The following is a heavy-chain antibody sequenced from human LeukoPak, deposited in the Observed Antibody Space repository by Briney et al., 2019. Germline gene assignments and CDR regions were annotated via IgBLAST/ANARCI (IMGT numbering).Heavy chain of an antibody. J-gene: IGHJ4*02. CDR1: GFTFSSYA. V-gene: IGHV3-21*01. CDR3: ARDLGYSSGPNY. Sequence: PGGSLRLSCAASGFTFSSYAMNWVRQAPGKGLEWVSYISGGSSFTYYVDSVKGRFTISRDNAKNSLYLQMNSLRAEDTAVYYCARDLGYSSGPNYWGQGTRVTVSS. CDR2: ISGGSSFT. D-gene: IGHD6-19*01.